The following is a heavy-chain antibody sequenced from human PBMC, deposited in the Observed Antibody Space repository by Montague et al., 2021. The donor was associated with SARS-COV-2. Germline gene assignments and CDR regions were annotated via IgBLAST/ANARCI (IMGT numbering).Heavy chain of an antibody. D-gene: IGHD1-14*01. CDR3: TRSWGWKEPHYYFDH. CDR1: GDSVASNDAA. CDR2: TYFRSKWYS. Sequence: CAISGDSVASNDAACNWNRQSPSIGLEWLGRTYFRSKWYSEYAFSVKGRITINADTSTNQFSLQVNSVTPEDTAIYYCTRSWGWKEPHYYFDHWGQGTLVIVSS. V-gene: IGHV6-1*01. J-gene: IGHJ4*02.